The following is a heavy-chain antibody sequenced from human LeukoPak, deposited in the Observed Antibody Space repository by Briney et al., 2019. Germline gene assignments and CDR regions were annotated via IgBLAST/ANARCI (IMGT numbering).Heavy chain of an antibody. Sequence: GGSLRLSCAASGFTFSDYYMSWIRQAPGKGLEWVSYISSSGSTIYYADSVKGRFTISRDNAKNSLYLQMNSLRAEDTAVYYCARETGEDLYYYYYVDVWGKGTTVTVSS. V-gene: IGHV3-11*01. J-gene: IGHJ6*03. CDR3: ARETGEDLYYYYYVDV. CDR1: GFTFSDYY. CDR2: ISSSGSTI. D-gene: IGHD7-27*01.